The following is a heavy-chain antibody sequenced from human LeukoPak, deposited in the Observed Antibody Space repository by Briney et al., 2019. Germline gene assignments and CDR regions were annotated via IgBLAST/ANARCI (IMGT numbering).Heavy chain of an antibody. CDR3: ARRTGYNFDY. J-gene: IGHJ4*02. D-gene: IGHD5-24*01. Sequence: GESLKISCKGSGYSFISYWIVWVRQMPGKGLEWMGIIYPGDSDTRYSPSFQGHVTISADKSISTAYLQWSSLEASDTAMYYCARRTGYNFDYWGQGTLVTVSS. V-gene: IGHV5-51*01. CDR1: GYSFISYW. CDR2: IYPGDSDT.